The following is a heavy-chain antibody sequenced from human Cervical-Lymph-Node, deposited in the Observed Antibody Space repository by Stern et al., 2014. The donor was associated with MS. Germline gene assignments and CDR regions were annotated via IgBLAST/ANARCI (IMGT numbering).Heavy chain of an antibody. V-gene: IGHV1-69*01. CDR1: GGTFSSLA. CDR2: IIAIFETP. Sequence: QVQLVQSGAEVMKPGSSVKVSCKASGGTFSSLAINWVRQAPGQGLEWVGGIIAIFETPNYARQFKGRVTITADESTKTAHLELSSLRSDDTAVYYCATPAAVTVGSMDVWGQGTTVIVSS. CDR3: ATPAAVTVGSMDV. J-gene: IGHJ6*02. D-gene: IGHD2-21*02.